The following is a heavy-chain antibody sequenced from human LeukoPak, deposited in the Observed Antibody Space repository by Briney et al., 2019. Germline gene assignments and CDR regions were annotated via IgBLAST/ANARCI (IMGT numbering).Heavy chain of an antibody. CDR1: GGSISSYY. Sequence: SETLSLTCTVSGGSISSYYWNWIRQPPGKGLEWIGYIYYSGSTNYNPSLKSRVTISVDTSKNQFSLKLRSVTAADTAVYFCARERRGVAAATGRSFDYWGQGTLVTVSS. V-gene: IGHV4-59*01. J-gene: IGHJ4*02. CDR2: IYYSGST. D-gene: IGHD2-15*01. CDR3: ARERRGVAAATGRSFDY.